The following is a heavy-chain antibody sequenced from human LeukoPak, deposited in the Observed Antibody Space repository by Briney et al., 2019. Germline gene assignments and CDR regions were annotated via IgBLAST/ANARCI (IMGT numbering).Heavy chain of an antibody. CDR3: AKYTPGRSLDY. CDR2: ISSSGSTI. Sequence: PGGSLRLSCAASGFTFSRYEMNWVRRAPGKGLEWPSYISSSGSTIYYADSVKGRFTISRDNAKNSLYLQMNSLRADDTAVYYCAKYTPGRSLDYWGQGTLVTVSS. J-gene: IGHJ4*02. D-gene: IGHD5-18*01. V-gene: IGHV3-48*03. CDR1: GFTFSRYE.